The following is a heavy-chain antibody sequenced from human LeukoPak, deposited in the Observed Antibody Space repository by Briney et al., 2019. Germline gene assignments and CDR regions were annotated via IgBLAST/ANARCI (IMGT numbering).Heavy chain of an antibody. CDR2: INHSGST. D-gene: IGHD3-10*01. V-gene: IGHV4-34*01. Sequence: SETLSLTCAVYGGSFSGYYWSWIRQPPGKGLEWIGEINHSGSTNYNPSLKSRVTISVDTSKNQFSLKLSSVTAADTAVYYCARHRFGELLFPYYYYYYYMDVWGKGTTVTISS. CDR3: ARHRFGELLFPYYYYYYYMDV. CDR1: GGSFSGYY. J-gene: IGHJ6*03.